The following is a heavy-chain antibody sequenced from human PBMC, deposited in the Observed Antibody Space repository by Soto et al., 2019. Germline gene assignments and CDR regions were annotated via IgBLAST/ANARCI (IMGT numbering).Heavy chain of an antibody. CDR2: ISGSGGST. CDR3: AKTFRFIFGVANFDY. J-gene: IGHJ4*02. Sequence: GGSLRLSCAASGFTFSSYAMSWVRQAPGKGLEWVSAISGSGGSTYYADSVKGRFTISRDNSKNTLYLQMNSLRAEDTAVYYCAKTFRFIFGVANFDYGGQGTLGNVSS. CDR1: GFTFSSYA. D-gene: IGHD3-3*01. V-gene: IGHV3-23*01.